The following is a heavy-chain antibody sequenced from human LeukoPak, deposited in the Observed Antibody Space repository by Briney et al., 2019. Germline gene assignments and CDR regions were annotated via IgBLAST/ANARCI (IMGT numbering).Heavy chain of an antibody. J-gene: IGHJ6*02. Sequence: GGSLRLSCAASGFTFDDYAMHWVRQAPGKGLEWVSGISGNSGSIGYADSVKGRFTISRDNAKNSLYLQMNSLRAEDTALYYCAKDIGTVAAVARYYYYGMDVWGQGTTVTVSS. CDR3: AKDIGTVAAVARYYYYGMDV. D-gene: IGHD2-15*01. CDR2: ISGNSGSI. V-gene: IGHV3-9*01. CDR1: GFTFDDYA.